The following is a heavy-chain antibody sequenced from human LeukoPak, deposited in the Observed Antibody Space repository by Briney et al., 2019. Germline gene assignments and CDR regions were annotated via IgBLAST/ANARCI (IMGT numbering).Heavy chain of an antibody. D-gene: IGHD3-16*01. J-gene: IGHJ4*02. CDR3: AREACREVGLMWPRLGGQDCRYDH. CDR1: GDTFSRYA. Sequence: SVKVSCKASGDTFSRYAINWVRQAPGQGPEWMGRITPFLGIANYPQKFQGRVTITADESTTTVYMELSSLRSEDTAVYYCAREACREVGLMWPRLGGQDCRYDHWGQGTLVTVSS. CDR2: ITPFLGIA. V-gene: IGHV1-69*04.